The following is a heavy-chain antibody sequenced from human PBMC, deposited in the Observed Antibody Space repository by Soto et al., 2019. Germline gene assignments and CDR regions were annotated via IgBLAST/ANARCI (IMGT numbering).Heavy chain of an antibody. CDR3: ARDGLRFLEWLLSTNYYYYYGMDV. Sequence: GGSRRRSWAASGFTFSSYGMHWVRQAPGKGLEWVAVISYDGSNKYYADSVKGRFTISRDNSKNTLYLQMNSLRAEDTAVYYCARDGLRFLEWLLSTNYYYYYGMDVWGQGTTVTVSS. D-gene: IGHD3-3*01. CDR1: GFTFSSYG. J-gene: IGHJ6*02. CDR2: ISYDGSNK. V-gene: IGHV3-30*03.